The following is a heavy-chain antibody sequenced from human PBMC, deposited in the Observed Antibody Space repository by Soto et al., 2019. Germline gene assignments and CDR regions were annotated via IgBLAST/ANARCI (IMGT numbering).Heavy chain of an antibody. CDR1: GFSFSSSA. CDR2: ISGQGGTT. D-gene: IGHD4-4*01. CDR3: AKENDYSIIESNWFDA. J-gene: IGHJ5*02. Sequence: EVILLESGGHLVAPGESLRLSCVASGFSFSSSALTWVRQAPGKGLEWVADISGQGGTTYYADSVKGRFIISRDNSKNTLSLQMISLRVEDTAVYYCAKENDYSIIESNWFDAWGPGTLVTVSS. V-gene: IGHV3-23*01.